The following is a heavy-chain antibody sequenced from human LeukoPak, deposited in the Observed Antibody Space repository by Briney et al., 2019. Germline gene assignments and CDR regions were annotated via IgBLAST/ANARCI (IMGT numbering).Heavy chain of an antibody. D-gene: IGHD6-19*01. CDR2: ISSSGSTK. V-gene: IGHV3-48*03. Sequence: GGSLRLSCAASGFAFSSFEMNWVRQAPGKGLEWVSYISSSGSTKYYADSVKGRFTISRDNAKNSLYLQMNSLRAEDTAVYYCARGWVGAFDIWGQGTMVTVSS. J-gene: IGHJ3*02. CDR3: ARGWVGAFDI. CDR1: GFAFSSFE.